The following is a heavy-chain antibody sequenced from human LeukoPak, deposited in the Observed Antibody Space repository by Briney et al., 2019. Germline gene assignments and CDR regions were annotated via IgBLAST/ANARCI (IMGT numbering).Heavy chain of an antibody. D-gene: IGHD5-18*01. J-gene: IGHJ4*02. CDR2: INHSGST. CDR3: ARGGPTGPGQTSGYSYATSLYCFDF. V-gene: IGHV4-34*01. Sequence: SETLSLTCAVYGGSFSGYYWSWIRQPPGKGLEWIGEINHSGSTNYNPSLKSRVTISVDTSKNQFSLKLSSVTAADTAVYYCARGGPTGPGQTSGYSYATSLYCFDFWGQGTLVTVSS. CDR1: GGSFSGYY.